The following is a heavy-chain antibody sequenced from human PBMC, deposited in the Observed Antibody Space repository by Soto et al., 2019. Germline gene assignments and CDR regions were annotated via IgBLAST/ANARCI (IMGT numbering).Heavy chain of an antibody. D-gene: IGHD6-19*01. CDR2: IYSGGST. CDR3: AKGGQWLVSNKWFGP. CDR1: GFTVSSNY. J-gene: IGHJ5*02. V-gene: IGHV3-66*01. Sequence: GGSLRLSCAASGFTVSSNYMSWVRQAPGKGLEWVSVIYSGGSTYYADSVKGRFTISRDNSKNTLYLQMNSLRAEDTAGYYCAKGGQWLVSNKWFGPWGQGTLVTAPS.